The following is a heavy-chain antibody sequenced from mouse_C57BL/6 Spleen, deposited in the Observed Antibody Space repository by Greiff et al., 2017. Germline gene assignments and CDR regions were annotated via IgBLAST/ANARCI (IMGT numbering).Heavy chain of an antibody. CDR1: GYSFTGYS. Sequence: EVQLQQSGPELVKPGASVKISCKASGYSFTGYSMYWVQQSPGKSLEWIGAINPNYGTTNYNQKFKGKATLTVDKSSSTDYMQLSSLTSEDSAVYYGGKSHGNYDLDLDYWGQGTTVTVSS. CDR3: GKSHGNYDLDLDY. D-gene: IGHD2-1*01. J-gene: IGHJ2*01. CDR2: INPNYGTT. V-gene: IGHV1-39*01.